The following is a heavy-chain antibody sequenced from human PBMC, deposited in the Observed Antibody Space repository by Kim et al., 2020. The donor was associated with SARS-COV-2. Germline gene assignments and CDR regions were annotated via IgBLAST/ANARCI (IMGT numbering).Heavy chain of an antibody. Sequence: GGSLRLSCAASGFTFSSYGMHWVRQAPGKGLEWVAVISYDGSNKYYADSVKGRFTISRDNSKNTLYLQMNSLRAEDTAVYYCAKGPKGVAPYYDFWSGYFAYYYGMDVWGRGTTVTVSS. J-gene: IGHJ6*02. CDR3: AKGPKGVAPYYDFWSGYFAYYYGMDV. D-gene: IGHD3-3*01. V-gene: IGHV3-30*18. CDR1: GFTFSSYG. CDR2: ISYDGSNK.